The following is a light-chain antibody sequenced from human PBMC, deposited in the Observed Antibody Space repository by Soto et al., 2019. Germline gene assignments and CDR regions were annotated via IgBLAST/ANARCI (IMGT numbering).Light chain of an antibody. J-gene: IGKJ4*01. V-gene: IGKV3-15*01. CDR3: QQYNVWPLT. CDR1: QSVSSN. Sequence: EIVMTQSPATPSVSPGERATLSCRASQSVSSNLAWYQQKPGQTPKLLIYVASTRATGIPARFSGSGSGTEFTLTISGLQSEDFAVYYCQQYNVWPLTFGGGTKVEFK. CDR2: VAS.